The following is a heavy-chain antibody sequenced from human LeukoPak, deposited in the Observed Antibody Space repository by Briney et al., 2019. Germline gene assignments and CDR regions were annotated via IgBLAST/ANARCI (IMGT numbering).Heavy chain of an antibody. CDR1: GGTFSSYA. CDR3: ASYYDYAPQAWFDP. V-gene: IGHV1-69*13. D-gene: IGHD3-16*01. Sequence: ASVKVSCKASGGTFSSYAISWVRQALGQGLEWMGGIIPIFGTANYAQKFQGRVTITADESTSTAYMELSSLRSEDTAVYYCASYYDYAPQAWFDPWGQGTLVTVSS. J-gene: IGHJ5*02. CDR2: IIPIFGTA.